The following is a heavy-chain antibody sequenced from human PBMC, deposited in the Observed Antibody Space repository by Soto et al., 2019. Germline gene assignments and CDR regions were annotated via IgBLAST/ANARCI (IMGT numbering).Heavy chain of an antibody. D-gene: IGHD4-17*01. J-gene: IGHJ6*03. CDR3: ARGGGRSDDYGEYEYYYSYMDV. Sequence: ASVKVSCKASGYTFTSYDINWVRQATGQGLEWMGWMNPNSGNTGYAQKFQGRVTMTRNTSISTAYMELSSLRSEDTAVYYCARGGGRSDDYGEYEYYYSYMDVWEKETTVTVSS. CDR1: GYTFTSYD. V-gene: IGHV1-8*01. CDR2: MNPNSGNT.